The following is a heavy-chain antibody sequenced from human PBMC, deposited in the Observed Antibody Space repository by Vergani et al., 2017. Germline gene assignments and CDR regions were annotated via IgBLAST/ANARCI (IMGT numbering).Heavy chain of an antibody. CDR1: GGSFSGYY. V-gene: IGHV4-34*01. CDR2: INHSGST. D-gene: IGHD2-8*01. Sequence: QVQLQESGPGLVKPSETLSLTCAVYGGSFSGYYWSWIRQPPGKGLEWIGEINHSGSTNYNPSLKSRVTISVDTSKNQFSLKLSSVTAADTAVYYCARGVCPDYWGQGTLVTVSS. CDR3: ARGVCPDY. J-gene: IGHJ4*02.